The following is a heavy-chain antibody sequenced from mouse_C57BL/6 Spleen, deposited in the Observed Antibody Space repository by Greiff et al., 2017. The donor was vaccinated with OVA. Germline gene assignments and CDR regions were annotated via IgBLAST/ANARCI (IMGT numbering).Heavy chain of an antibody. D-gene: IGHD2-3*01. J-gene: IGHJ3*01. V-gene: IGHV1-80*01. CDR1: GYAFSSYW. Sequence: LQESGAELVKPGASVKISCKASGYAFSSYWMNWVKQRPGKGLEWIGQIYPGDGDTNYNGKFKGKATLTADKSSSTAYMQLSSLTSEDSAVYFCAGIYDGYYFAYWGQGTLVTVSA. CDR2: IYPGDGDT. CDR3: AGIYDGYYFAY.